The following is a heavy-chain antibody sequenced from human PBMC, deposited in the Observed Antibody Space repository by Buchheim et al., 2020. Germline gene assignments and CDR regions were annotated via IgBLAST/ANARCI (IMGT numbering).Heavy chain of an antibody. CDR1: GFTFGTYS. CDR2: ISGSGGST. V-gene: IGHV3-23*01. CDR3: AKNVDTAMLRPFDY. Sequence: EVQLLESGGGLVQPGGSLRLSCAASGFTFGTYSMTWVRQAPGKGLEWVSAISGSGGSTYYADSVKGRFTISRDNSKNTLSLQMNSLRAEDTAVYHCAKNVDTAMLRPFDYWGQGAL. J-gene: IGHJ4*02. D-gene: IGHD5-18*01.